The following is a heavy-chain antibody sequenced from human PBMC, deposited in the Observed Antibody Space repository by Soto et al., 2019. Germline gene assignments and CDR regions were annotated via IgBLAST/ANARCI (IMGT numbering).Heavy chain of an antibody. CDR1: GYTFTSYG. D-gene: IGHD6-13*01. CDR2: MNPNSGNT. V-gene: IGHV1-8*02. J-gene: IGHJ5*02. CDR3: ARGPSPYSSPPFDP. Sequence: ASVKVSCKASGYTFTSYGISWVRQAPGQGLEWMGWMNPNSGNTGYAQKFQGRVTMTRNTSISTAYMELSSLRSEDTAVYYCARGPSPYSSPPFDPWGQGTLVTVSS.